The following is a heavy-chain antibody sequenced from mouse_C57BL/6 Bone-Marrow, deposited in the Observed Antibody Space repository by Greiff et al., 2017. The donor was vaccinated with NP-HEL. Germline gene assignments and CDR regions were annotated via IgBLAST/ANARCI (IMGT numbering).Heavy chain of an antibody. CDR2: ISDGGSYT. Sequence: EVHLVESGGGLVKPGGSLKLSCAASGFTFSSYAMSWVRQTPEKRLEWVATISDGGSYTYYPDNVKGRFTISRDNAKNNLYLQMSHLKSEDTAMYYCAREGYEAWFAYWGQGTLVTVSA. CDR3: AREGYEAWFAY. CDR1: GFTFSSYA. D-gene: IGHD2-2*01. V-gene: IGHV5-4*01. J-gene: IGHJ3*01.